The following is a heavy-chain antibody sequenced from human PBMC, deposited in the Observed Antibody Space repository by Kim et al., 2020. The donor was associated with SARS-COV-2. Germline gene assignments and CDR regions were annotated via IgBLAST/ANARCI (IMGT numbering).Heavy chain of an antibody. CDR1: GFTFSRYA. V-gene: IGHV3-30*04. J-gene: IGHJ4*02. CDR2: ISYDGSNK. D-gene: IGHD6-13*01. Sequence: GGSLRLSCAASGFTFSRYAIHWVRQAPGKGLEWVAVISYDGSNKYYADSVKGRFSISRDNSKNTLYLQMNSLRAEDTAVYYCARAPGVAAPGTVVDYWGQGTLVTVSS. CDR3: ARAPGVAAPGTVVDY.